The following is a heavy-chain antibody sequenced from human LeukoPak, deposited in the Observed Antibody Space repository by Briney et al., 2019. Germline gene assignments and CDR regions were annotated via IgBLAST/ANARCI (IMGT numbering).Heavy chain of an antibody. D-gene: IGHD4-17*01. Sequence: GGSLRLSCAASGFIFSSFAMSWVRQAPGKGLEWVSGISGSGGSTYYADSVKGRFTISRDNPKNTLYLQMNSLRAEDTAVYYCAKDNGDYATYYYHYGMGGWGEGTTVTVSS. V-gene: IGHV3-23*01. CDR2: ISGSGGST. J-gene: IGHJ6*01. CDR3: AKDNGDYATYYYHYGMGG. CDR1: GFIFSSFA.